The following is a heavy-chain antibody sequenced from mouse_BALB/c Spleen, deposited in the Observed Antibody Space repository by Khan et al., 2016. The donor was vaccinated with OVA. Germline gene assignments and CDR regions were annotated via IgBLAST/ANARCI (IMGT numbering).Heavy chain of an antibody. V-gene: IGHV5-6*01. CDR3: ASRLTGSFAY. D-gene: IGHD4-1*01. Sequence: EVELVESGGDLVKPGGSLKLSCAASGFTFSIYSMSWVRQTPDKRLEWVASISSGGDYTYYPDIVKGRFTISRDNVKNTLHLQMSSLKSEDTAMYYCASRLTGSFAYWGQGTLVTVSA. CDR1: GFTFSIYS. J-gene: IGHJ3*01. CDR2: ISSGGDYT.